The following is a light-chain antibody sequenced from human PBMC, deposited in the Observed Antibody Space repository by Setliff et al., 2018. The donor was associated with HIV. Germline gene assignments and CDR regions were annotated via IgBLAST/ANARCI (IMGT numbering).Light chain of an antibody. CDR3: CSYTSKTTGYV. V-gene: IGLV2-14*03. J-gene: IGLJ1*01. Sequence: SVLTQPAAVSGSPGQSITISCTGTSSDLDGYNYVSWYQQHPDKAPKLIIYDVSDRPSGVPTRFSGSKSGNTASLTISGLQADDEADYYCCSYTSKTTGYVFGTGTKV. CDR1: SSDLDGYNY. CDR2: DVS.